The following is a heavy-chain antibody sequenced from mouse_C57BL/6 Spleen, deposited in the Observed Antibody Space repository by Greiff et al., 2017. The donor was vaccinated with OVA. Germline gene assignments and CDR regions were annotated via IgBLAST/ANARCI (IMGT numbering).Heavy chain of an antibody. D-gene: IGHD1-2*01. V-gene: IGHV1-15*01. CDR3: TTITTAPFAY. CDR1: GYAFSSSW. CDR2: IDPETGGT. Sequence: VQLQQSGPELVKPGASVKISCKASGYAFSSSWMNWVKQTPVHGLEWIGAIDPETGGTAYNQKFKGKAILTADKSSSTAYMELRSLTSEDSAVYYCTTITTAPFAYWGQGNLVTVSA. J-gene: IGHJ3*01.